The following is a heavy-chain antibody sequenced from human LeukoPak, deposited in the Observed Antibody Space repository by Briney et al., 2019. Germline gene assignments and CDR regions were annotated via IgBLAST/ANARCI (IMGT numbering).Heavy chain of an antibody. CDR3: ARAIGPVWFDP. J-gene: IGHJ5*02. CDR2: IYSGGST. D-gene: IGHD1-26*01. Sequence: GGSLRLSCPASGFTVSSNYMSWVRQAPGKGLEWVSVIYSGGSTYYADSVKGRFTISRHNSKNTLYLQINSLRAEDTAVYYCARAIGPVWFDPWGQGSLVTVSS. CDR1: GFTVSSNY. V-gene: IGHV3-53*04.